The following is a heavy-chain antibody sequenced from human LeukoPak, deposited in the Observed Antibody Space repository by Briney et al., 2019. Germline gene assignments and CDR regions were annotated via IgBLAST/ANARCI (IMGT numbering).Heavy chain of an antibody. CDR3: AKGSRRSYPYYFDY. CDR2: IIDSGDST. Sequence: PGGSLRLSRAASGFTFNTYAMAWVRQAPGKGLEWVSAIIDSGDSTYYGDSVKGRFAISRDNSRNTLYLQMSNLRAEDTAIYYCAKGSRRSYPYYFDYWGQGTLVTASS. J-gene: IGHJ4*02. V-gene: IGHV3-23*01. D-gene: IGHD1-26*01. CDR1: GFTFNTYA.